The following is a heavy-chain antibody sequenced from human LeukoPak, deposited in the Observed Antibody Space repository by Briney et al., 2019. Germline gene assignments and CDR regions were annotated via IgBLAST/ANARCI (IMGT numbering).Heavy chain of an antibody. J-gene: IGHJ5*02. CDR1: GGSISSSSYY. D-gene: IGHD3-10*01. CDR3: ARGGPITMVRGVTRLGWFDP. Sequence: SETLSLTCTVSGGSISSSSYYWGWIRQPPGKGLEWIGSIYYSGSTYYNPSLKSRVTISVDTSKNQFSLKLSSVTAADTAVYYCARGGPITMVRGVTRLGWFDPWGQGTLVTVSS. CDR2: IYYSGST. V-gene: IGHV4-39*07.